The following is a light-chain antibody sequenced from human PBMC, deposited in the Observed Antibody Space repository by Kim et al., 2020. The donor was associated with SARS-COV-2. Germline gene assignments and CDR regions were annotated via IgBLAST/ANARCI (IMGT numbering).Light chain of an antibody. CDR1: QDISNS. CDR3: QKCDSAPWT. V-gene: IGKV1-27*01. Sequence: ASVDDRFTIACLATQDISNSLAWFQLKPGKAPKLLLYPASPLQPGVPSRFSGSGSGTDFTLTVTSLQPEDVATYYCQKCDSAPWTFGQGTKVDIK. J-gene: IGKJ1*01. CDR2: PAS.